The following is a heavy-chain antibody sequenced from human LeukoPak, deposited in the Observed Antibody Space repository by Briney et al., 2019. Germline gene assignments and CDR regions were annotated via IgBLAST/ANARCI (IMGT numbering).Heavy chain of an antibody. V-gene: IGHV4-34*01. Sequence: PPQTLSPTCAVYGGSFSGYYWSWIRHPPGKGLGWIGEINHSGSTNYNPSLKSRVTISVDTSKNQFSLKLSSVTAADTAVYYCARGPWYYDSSGYYDYWGQGTLVTVSS. J-gene: IGHJ4*02. D-gene: IGHD3-22*01. CDR2: INHSGST. CDR1: GGSFSGYY. CDR3: ARGPWYYDSSGYYDY.